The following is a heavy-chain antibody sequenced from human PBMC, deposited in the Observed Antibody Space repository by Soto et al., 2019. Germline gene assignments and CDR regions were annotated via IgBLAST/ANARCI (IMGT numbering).Heavy chain of an antibody. J-gene: IGHJ6*04. Sequence: ASVKVSCKASGGTFSSYTISCVRQAPGQGLEWMGRIIPIRGIANYAQKFQGRVTITADKSTSTAYMELSSLGSEDTAVYYCARGYCSGGSCHAPPLDVWGKGTTVTVSS. V-gene: IGHV1-69*02. D-gene: IGHD2-15*01. CDR3: ARGYCSGGSCHAPPLDV. CDR1: GGTFSSYT. CDR2: IIPIRGIA.